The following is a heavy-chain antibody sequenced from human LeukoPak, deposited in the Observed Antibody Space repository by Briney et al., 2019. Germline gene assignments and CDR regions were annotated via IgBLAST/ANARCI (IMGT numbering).Heavy chain of an antibody. D-gene: IGHD1-14*01. CDR1: GGSISSSSYY. V-gene: IGHV4-39*01. CDR2: IYYSGST. J-gene: IGHJ4*02. Sequence: SETLSLTCTVPGGSISSSSYYWGWIRQPPGKGLEWIGSIYYSGSTYYNPSLKSRVTISVDTSKNQFSLKLSSVTAADTAAYYCARHRYGKYYFDYWGQGTLVTVSS. CDR3: ARHRYGKYYFDY.